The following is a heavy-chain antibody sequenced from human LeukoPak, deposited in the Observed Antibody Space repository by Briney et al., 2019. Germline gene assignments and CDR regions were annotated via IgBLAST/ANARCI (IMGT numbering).Heavy chain of an antibody. Sequence: GGSLRLSCAGPGFIFSSYWMSWVRQAPGKGREWVANIKQDGSEKYYVDSVKGRFTISRDNAKNSLYLQMNSLRAEDTAVYYCARAYYGSGSPFDYWGQGTLVTVSS. CDR2: IKQDGSEK. CDR1: GFIFSSYW. D-gene: IGHD3-10*01. J-gene: IGHJ4*02. V-gene: IGHV3-7*04. CDR3: ARAYYGSGSPFDY.